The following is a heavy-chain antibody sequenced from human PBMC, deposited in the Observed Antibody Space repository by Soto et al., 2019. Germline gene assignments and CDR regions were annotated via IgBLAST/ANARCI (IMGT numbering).Heavy chain of an antibody. Sequence: WGSLRLACAASGFTFYDYAMHWFRQSPGKGLEWVSLISWDGGSTYYADSVKGRFTISRDNSKNSLYLQMNSLRAEDTALYYCAKSSIAGYYYYYGMDVWGQGTTVTVSS. CDR1: GFTFYDYA. D-gene: IGHD6-6*01. V-gene: IGHV3-43D*04. CDR3: AKSSIAGYYYYYGMDV. CDR2: ISWDGGST. J-gene: IGHJ6*02.